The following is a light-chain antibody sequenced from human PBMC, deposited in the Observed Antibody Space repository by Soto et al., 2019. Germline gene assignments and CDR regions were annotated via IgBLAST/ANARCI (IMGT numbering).Light chain of an antibody. J-gene: IGLJ2*01. V-gene: IGLV1-40*01. CDR3: QSYDSGLSGSKV. CDR2: GNN. Sequence: QSVLTQPPSVSGAPGQKITISCTGSSSNIGAGYDVHWYQQVPGAGPKLLIYGNNNRPSGVPDRFSGSKSGTSASLAITGLQAEDEADYSCQSYDSGLSGSKVFGGGTKLTVL. CDR1: SSNIGAGYD.